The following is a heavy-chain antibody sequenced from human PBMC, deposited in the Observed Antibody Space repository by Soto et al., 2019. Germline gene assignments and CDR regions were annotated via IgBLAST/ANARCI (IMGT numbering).Heavy chain of an antibody. CDR2: MYYSGST. CDR1: GDSISISSYY. Sequence: SETLSLTCTISGDSISISSYYWAWIRQPPGKGLEWIGSMYYSGSTYNNPSLKSRVTISVDTPKKQFSLKLSSVTAADTAVYYCARGGYYGSGSRNGMDVWGQGTTVTVSS. CDR3: ARGGYYGSGSRNGMDV. V-gene: IGHV4-39*07. D-gene: IGHD3-10*01. J-gene: IGHJ6*02.